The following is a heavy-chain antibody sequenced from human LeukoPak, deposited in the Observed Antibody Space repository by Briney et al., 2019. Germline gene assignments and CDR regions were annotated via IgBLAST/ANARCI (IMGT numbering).Heavy chain of an antibody. CDR3: ARDQCTSASCYSN. Sequence: GGSLRLSCAASGITVSRNHMSWVRQAPGKGPEWVSAIYSGGETYYAESVKGRFTISRDNSKNTLYLQMNSLRDEDTAVYYCARDQCTSASCYSNWGQGTLVTVSS. V-gene: IGHV3-66*02. CDR2: IYSGGET. J-gene: IGHJ1*01. D-gene: IGHD2-2*02. CDR1: GITVSRNH.